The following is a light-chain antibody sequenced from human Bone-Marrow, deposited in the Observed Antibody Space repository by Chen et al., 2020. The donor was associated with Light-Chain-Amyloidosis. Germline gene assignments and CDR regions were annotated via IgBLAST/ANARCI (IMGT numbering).Light chain of an antibody. Sequence: DIQLTQSPSSLSASVGDTITITCRASQSVDNSLNWYQQKPGKAPNLLISTASGLQSGVPSRFSDSGSGTDCTLTINNLQPEDFATYYGQQSYRLRSFGQGTTVEIK. CDR2: TAS. V-gene: IGKV1-39*01. J-gene: IGKJ1*01. CDR1: QSVDNS. CDR3: QQSYRLRS.